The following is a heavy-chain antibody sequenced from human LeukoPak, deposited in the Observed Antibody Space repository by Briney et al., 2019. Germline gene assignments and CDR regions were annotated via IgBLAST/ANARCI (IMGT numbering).Heavy chain of an antibody. Sequence: PGGFLRLSCAASGFTFSSYWMSWVRQAPGKGLDWVANIKQDGSEKYYVDSVKGRFTISRDNAKNSLYLQMNSLRAEDTAVYYCARGPQGSGWYSFYYYGMDVWGQGTTVTVSS. V-gene: IGHV3-7*01. D-gene: IGHD6-19*01. CDR2: IKQDGSEK. CDR3: ARGPQGSGWYSFYYYGMDV. CDR1: GFTFSSYW. J-gene: IGHJ6*02.